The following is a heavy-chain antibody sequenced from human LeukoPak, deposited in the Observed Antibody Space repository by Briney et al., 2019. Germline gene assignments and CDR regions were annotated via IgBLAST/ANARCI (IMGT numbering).Heavy chain of an antibody. CDR3: ARHTTLSIAAQFDY. D-gene: IGHD6-6*01. CDR2: IYYSGST. V-gene: IGHV4-39*01. CDR1: GGSISSSSYY. J-gene: IGHJ4*02. Sequence: PSETLSLTCTVSGGSISSSSYYWVWIRQPPGEGLEWIGSIYYSGSTYYNPSLKSRVTISVDTSKNQFSLKLSSVTAADTAVYYCARHTTLSIAAQFDYWGQGTLVTVSS.